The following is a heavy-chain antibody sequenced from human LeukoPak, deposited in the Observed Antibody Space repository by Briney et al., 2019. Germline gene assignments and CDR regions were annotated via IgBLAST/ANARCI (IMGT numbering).Heavy chain of an antibody. D-gene: IGHD4-17*01. CDR1: GYSFTSHW. CDR3: ARQGYGDWYFDS. CDR2: IYPGDSDT. J-gene: IGHJ2*01. Sequence: GESLKISCTGSGYSFTSHWIGWVRQLPGKGLEWIAVIYPGDSDTRYSSSFQDQVIISADKSMTTAYLQWSSLKASDTAMYYCARQGYGDWYFDSWGRGTLVTVSS. V-gene: IGHV5-51*01.